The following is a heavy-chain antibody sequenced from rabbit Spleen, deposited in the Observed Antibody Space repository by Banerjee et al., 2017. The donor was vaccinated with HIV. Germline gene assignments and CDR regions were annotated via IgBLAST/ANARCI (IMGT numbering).Heavy chain of an antibody. J-gene: IGHJ4*01. D-gene: IGHD1-1*01. Sequence: QEQLVESGGGLVKPGASLTLTCTASGFSFSSSYDMCWVRQAPGKGLEWIGCIYTGNGKTYYASWAKGRFTISKSSSTTVTLRMTSLTAADRATYFCARDLVGVIGWNFYLWGPGTLVTVS. CDR1: GFSFSSSYD. CDR3: ARDLVGVIGWNFYL. CDR2: IYTGNGKT. V-gene: IGHV1S45*01.